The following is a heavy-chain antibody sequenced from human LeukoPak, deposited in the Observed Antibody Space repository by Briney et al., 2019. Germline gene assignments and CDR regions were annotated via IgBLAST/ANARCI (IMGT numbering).Heavy chain of an antibody. V-gene: IGHV3-74*01. Sequence: GGSLRLSCVASGFSFSRYYMHRVRQAPGKGLVWVSRIKGDSSDTIYADSVKGRFTISRDNSKNSLYLQMNSLRTEDTALYYCAKARGLIGGAFDIWGQGTMVTVSS. D-gene: IGHD3-22*01. CDR3: AKARGLIGGAFDI. CDR1: GFSFSRYY. CDR2: IKGDSSDT. J-gene: IGHJ3*02.